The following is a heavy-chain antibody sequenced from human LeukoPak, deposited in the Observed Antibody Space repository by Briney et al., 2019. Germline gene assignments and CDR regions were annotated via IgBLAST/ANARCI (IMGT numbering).Heavy chain of an antibody. CDR1: GFTFSDYY. J-gene: IGHJ4*02. Sequence: RGSLRLSCAASGFTFSDYYLSWIRQAPGKGLEWVSYISSGGSTIYYADSVKGRFTISRDNAKNSLYLQMNSLRVEDTAVYYCVRVSSRGTPMAPVDYWGQGTLVTVSS. V-gene: IGHV3-11*01. CDR2: ISSGGSTI. D-gene: IGHD5-18*01. CDR3: VRVSSRGTPMAPVDY.